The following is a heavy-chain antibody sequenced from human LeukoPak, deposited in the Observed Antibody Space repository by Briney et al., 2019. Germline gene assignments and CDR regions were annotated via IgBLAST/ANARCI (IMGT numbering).Heavy chain of an antibody. CDR1: GYTLTELS. V-gene: IGHV1-24*01. CDR3: ARIPPLNSSGWKYFFDY. CDR2: FDPEDGET. D-gene: IGHD6-19*01. Sequence: GASVKVSCKVSGYTLTELSMHWVRQAPGKGLEWMGGFDPEDGETIPAQKFQGRVTMTEDTSRDTAYMELSSLRSEDTAVYYCARIPPLNSSGWKYFFDYWGQGTLVTVSS. J-gene: IGHJ4*02.